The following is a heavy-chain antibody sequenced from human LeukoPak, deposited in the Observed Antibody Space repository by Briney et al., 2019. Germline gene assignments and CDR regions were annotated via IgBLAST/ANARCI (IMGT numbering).Heavy chain of an antibody. D-gene: IGHD2-2*02. J-gene: IGHJ4*02. Sequence: GGSLRLSCAASGFTFDDYAMHWVRQAPGKGLEWDSLISWDGGSTYYADSVKGRFTISRGNSKNSLYLQMNSLRAEDTALYYCAKGQYQLLYFYFDYWGQGTLVTVSS. CDR3: AKGQYQLLYFYFDY. V-gene: IGHV3-43D*03. CDR1: GFTFDDYA. CDR2: ISWDGGST.